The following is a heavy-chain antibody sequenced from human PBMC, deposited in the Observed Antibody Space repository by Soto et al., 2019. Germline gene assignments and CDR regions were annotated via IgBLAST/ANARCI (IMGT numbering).Heavy chain of an antibody. J-gene: IGHJ3*02. Sequence: GGSLRLSCAASGFTFSSYGMHWVRQAPGKGLEWVAVIWYDGSNKYYADSVKGRFTISRDNSKNTLYLQMNSLRAEDTAVYYCARDPSVHAFDTWGQGTMVTVSS. CDR1: GFTFSSYG. CDR3: ARDPSVHAFDT. V-gene: IGHV3-33*08. D-gene: IGHD4-17*01. CDR2: IWYDGSNK.